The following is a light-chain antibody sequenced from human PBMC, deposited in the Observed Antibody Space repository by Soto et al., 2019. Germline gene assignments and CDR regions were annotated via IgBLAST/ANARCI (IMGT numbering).Light chain of an antibody. CDR2: AAS. Sequence: AIQMTQSPSSLSASVGDRVTITCRASQGVRNDLGWYQQKPGKAPKLLIYAASSLQSGVPSRFSGSGSGTDFTLTISSLQPEDFATHYCLQDYNYPLTFGGGTKVEIK. CDR1: QGVRND. J-gene: IGKJ4*01. V-gene: IGKV1-6*01. CDR3: LQDYNYPLT.